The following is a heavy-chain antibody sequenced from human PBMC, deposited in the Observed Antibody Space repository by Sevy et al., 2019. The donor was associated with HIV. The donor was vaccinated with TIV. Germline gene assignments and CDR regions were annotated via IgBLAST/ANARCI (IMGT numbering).Heavy chain of an antibody. J-gene: IGHJ3*02. CDR2: ISGSGGST. CDR1: GFTFSSYA. Sequence: GGSLRLSCAASGFTFSSYAMSWVRQAPGKGLEWVSAISGSGGSTYYADSVKGRFTISRDNSKNTLYLQMNSLRAEDTAVYYCAKEYYYDSSGSVGSFDTWGQGTMVTVSS. V-gene: IGHV3-23*01. D-gene: IGHD3-22*01. CDR3: AKEYYYDSSGSVGSFDT.